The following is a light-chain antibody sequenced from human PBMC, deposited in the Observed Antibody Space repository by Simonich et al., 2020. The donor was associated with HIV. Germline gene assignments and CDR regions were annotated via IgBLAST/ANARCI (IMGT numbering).Light chain of an antibody. J-gene: IGKJ1*01. V-gene: IGKV2-28*01. CDR2: LGA. CDR3: MQGIHLST. CDR1: QSLLHSNGYNY. Sequence: EIVVTQSPLSLPVTPGEPASISCRSSQSLLHSNGYNYLDWYLQKPGQSPQLLISLGANRASGVPDRFSGSGSGTDFTLKISRVEAEDVGFYYCMQGIHLSTFGQGTKVEIK.